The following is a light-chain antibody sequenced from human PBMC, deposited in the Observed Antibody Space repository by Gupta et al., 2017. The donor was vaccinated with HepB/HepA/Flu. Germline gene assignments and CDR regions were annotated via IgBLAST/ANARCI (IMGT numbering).Light chain of an antibody. CDR3: QQYSSSPYT. CDR1: PSVSSSY. V-gene: IGKV3-20*01. J-gene: IGKJ2*01. CDR2: GSS. Sequence: LAQSPGTLSLSPGERATLSCRASPSVSSSYVAWYQHTPGQAPMLILDGSSSRATSIPDRFSGSASGTVSTPTISRVQPEVFAVYYWQQYSSSPYTFGQGTKLEIK.